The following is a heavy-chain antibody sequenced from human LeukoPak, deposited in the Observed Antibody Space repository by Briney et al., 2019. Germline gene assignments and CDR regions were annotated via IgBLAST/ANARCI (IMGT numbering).Heavy chain of an antibody. CDR2: VYYSGNT. D-gene: IGHD2-2*01. CDR3: ARTPDYCTSTACYADYYYGMDV. CDR1: GVSVTTYY. J-gene: IGHJ6*01. V-gene: IGHV4-59*08. Sequence: PWETLALTCIVSGVSVTTYYWTWIRQPPGKGLEWIGYVYYSGNTNYNPSLESRVTISVDIPKNRVSLRLSSVTAADTAVYYCARTPDYCTSTACYADYYYGMDVWGPGATVTVSS.